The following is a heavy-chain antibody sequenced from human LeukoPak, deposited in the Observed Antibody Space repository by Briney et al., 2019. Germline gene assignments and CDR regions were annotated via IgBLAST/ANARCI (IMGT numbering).Heavy chain of an antibody. Sequence: SETLSLTCTVSGGSISSYYWSWIRQPPGKGLEWIGYIYYSGSTNYNPSLKSRVTISVDTSKNQFSLKLSSVTAADTAVYYCARVPSDPRGYYYYYYGMDVWGQGTTVTVSS. D-gene: IGHD3-10*01. V-gene: IGHV4-59*01. J-gene: IGHJ6*02. CDR1: GGSISSYY. CDR3: ARVPSDPRGYYYYYYGMDV. CDR2: IYYSGST.